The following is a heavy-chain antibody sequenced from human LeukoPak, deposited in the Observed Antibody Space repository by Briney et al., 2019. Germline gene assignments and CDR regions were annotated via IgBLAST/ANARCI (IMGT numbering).Heavy chain of an antibody. CDR1: GFTFSSYS. D-gene: IGHD4-17*01. V-gene: IGHV3-21*01. Sequence: GGSLRLSCAASGFTFSSYSMNWVRQAPGKGLDWVSSISSSSSYIYYADSVKGRFTISRDNAKNSLYLQMNSVRAEDTAVYYCARSEGDYNFDYWGQGTLVTVSS. J-gene: IGHJ4*02. CDR2: ISSSSSYI. CDR3: ARSEGDYNFDY.